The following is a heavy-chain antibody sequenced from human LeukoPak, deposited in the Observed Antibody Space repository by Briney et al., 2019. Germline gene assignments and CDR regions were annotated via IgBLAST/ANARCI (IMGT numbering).Heavy chain of an antibody. Sequence: GGSLRLSCAASGFSFDDYAMSWVRQAPGKGLEWVSGINWNGASIGYADSVKGRFTISRDNAKNSLYLQMNSLRAEDTAVYYCARDTSLRFLDMPFDYWGQGTLVTVSS. V-gene: IGHV3-20*04. CDR1: GFSFDDYA. CDR3: ARDTSLRFLDMPFDY. J-gene: IGHJ4*02. CDR2: INWNGASI. D-gene: IGHD3-3*01.